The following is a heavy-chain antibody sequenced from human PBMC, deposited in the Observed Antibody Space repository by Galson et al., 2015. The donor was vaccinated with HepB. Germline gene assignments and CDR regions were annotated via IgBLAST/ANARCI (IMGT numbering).Heavy chain of an antibody. D-gene: IGHD2-2*01. CDR3: ARDTSGWLDV. V-gene: IGHV1-18*04. CDR1: GYTFTSYD. J-gene: IGHJ6*02. Sequence: SVKVSCKASGYTFTSYDISWVRQAPGQGLEWMGWISVYNDNPNYAQRFQGRVTMTSDTSTNTVYMELRSLRSDDTAVYYCARDTSGWLDVWGRGTTVTVSS. CDR2: ISVYNDNP.